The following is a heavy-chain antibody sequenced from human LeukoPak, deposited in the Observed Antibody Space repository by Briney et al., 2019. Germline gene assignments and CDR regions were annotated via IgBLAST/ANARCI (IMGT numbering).Heavy chain of an antibody. Sequence: PGGSLRLSCAASGFTFSSYNMNWVRQAPGKGLEWVSSISTRGSYIYYADSLKGRFTISRDNAKNSLYLQMNSLRAEDTAVYYCARAELLLWFGESPGAEYFQHWGQGTLVTVSS. CDR1: GFTFSSYN. CDR2: ISTRGSYI. J-gene: IGHJ1*01. D-gene: IGHD3-10*01. CDR3: ARAELLLWFGESPGAEYFQH. V-gene: IGHV3-21*01.